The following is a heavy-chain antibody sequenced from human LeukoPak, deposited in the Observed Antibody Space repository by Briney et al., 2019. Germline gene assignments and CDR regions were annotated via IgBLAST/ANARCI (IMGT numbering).Heavy chain of an antibody. J-gene: IGHJ6*03. CDR2: INHSGST. CDR3: ARGLPVGATNTVYYYYYMDV. D-gene: IGHD1-26*01. CDR1: GGSFSGYY. V-gene: IGHV4-34*01. Sequence: PSETLSLTCAVYGGSFSGYYWSWIRQPPGKGLEWIGEINHSGSTNYNPSLKSRVTISVDTSKNQFSLKLSSVTAADTAVYYCARGLPVGATNTVYYYYYMDVWGKGTTVTVSS.